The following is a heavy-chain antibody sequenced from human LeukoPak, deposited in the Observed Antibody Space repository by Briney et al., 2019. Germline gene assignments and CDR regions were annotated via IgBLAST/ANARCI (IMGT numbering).Heavy chain of an antibody. D-gene: IGHD6-19*01. V-gene: IGHV1-8*02. CDR3: ARGIAVAGN. Sequence: ASVKVSCKASGGTFSSYAISWVRQATGQGLEWMGWMNPNSGNTGHAQKFQGRVTMTRNTSISTAYMELSSLRSEDTAVYYCARGIAVAGNWGQGTLVTVSS. CDR1: GGTFSSYA. J-gene: IGHJ4*02. CDR2: MNPNSGNT.